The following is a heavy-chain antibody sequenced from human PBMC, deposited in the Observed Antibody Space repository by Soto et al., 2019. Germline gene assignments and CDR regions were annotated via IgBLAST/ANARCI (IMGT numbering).Heavy chain of an antibody. CDR1: GGTFSSYT. CDR2: IIPILGIA. D-gene: IGHD6-6*01. Sequence: ASVKVSCKASGGTFSSYTISWVRQAPGQGLERMGRIIPILGIANYAQKFQGRVTITADKSTSTAYMELSSLRSEDTAVYYCARDGDGSSDMDDAFDIWGQGTMVTVSS. CDR3: ARDGDGSSDMDDAFDI. V-gene: IGHV1-69*04. J-gene: IGHJ3*02.